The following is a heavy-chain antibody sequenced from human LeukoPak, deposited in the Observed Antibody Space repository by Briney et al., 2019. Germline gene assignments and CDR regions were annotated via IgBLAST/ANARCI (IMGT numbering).Heavy chain of an antibody. V-gene: IGHV3-48*01. J-gene: IGHJ4*02. CDR3: ASHPRYYYDSSGDY. CDR2: ISSSSSTI. D-gene: IGHD3-22*01. CDR1: GFTFSSYS. Sequence: GSLRLSCAASGFTFSSYSVNWVRQAPGKGLEWVSYISSSSSTIYYADSVKGRFTISRDNAKNSLYLQMSSLRAEDTAVYYCASHPRYYYDSSGDYWGQGTLVTVSS.